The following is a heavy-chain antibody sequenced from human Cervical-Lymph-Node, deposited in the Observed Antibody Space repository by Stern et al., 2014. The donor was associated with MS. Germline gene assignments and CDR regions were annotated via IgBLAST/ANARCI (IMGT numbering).Heavy chain of an antibody. Sequence: QVQLQESAPGLVKPSETLSLTCTVSGASISSYYWNWIRQPPGKGLEWIGYIYYTGTTNYNPSLKGRVAISLDTSKNQFSLILRSVSAADTAVYYCARKSLSMDHYFDSWGQGTLVTVSS. D-gene: IGHD2-2*03. CDR3: ARKSLSMDHYFDS. V-gene: IGHV4-59*01. CDR1: GASISSYY. CDR2: IYYTGTT. J-gene: IGHJ4*02.